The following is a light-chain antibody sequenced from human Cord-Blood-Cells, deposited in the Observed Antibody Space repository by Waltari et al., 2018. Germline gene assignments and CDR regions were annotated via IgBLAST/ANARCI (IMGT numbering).Light chain of an antibody. CDR1: SSDVGSDNL. V-gene: IGLV2-23*01. CDR3: CSYAGSSTWV. J-gene: IGLJ3*02. Sequence: QSALTQPAPVSGSPGQSFTISCPGTSSDVGSDNLVPWYQQHPGKAPKLMIYEGSKRPSGVSNRFSGSKSGNTASLTISGLQAEDEADYYCCSYAGSSTWVFGGGTKLTVL. CDR2: EGS.